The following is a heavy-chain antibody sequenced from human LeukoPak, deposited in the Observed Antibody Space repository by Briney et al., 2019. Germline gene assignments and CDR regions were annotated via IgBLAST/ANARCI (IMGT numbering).Heavy chain of an antibody. CDR3: ARVYGSGSYYNVPWFDP. V-gene: IGHV4-30-2*01. J-gene: IGHJ5*02. D-gene: IGHD3-10*01. CDR2: IYHSGST. CDR1: GGSISSGGYS. Sequence: SETLSLTCAVSGGSISSGGYSWSWIRQPPGKGLEWIGYIYHSGSTYYNPSLKSRVTISVDRSKNQFSLKLSSVTAADTAVYYCARVYGSGSYYNVPWFDPWGQGTLVTVSS.